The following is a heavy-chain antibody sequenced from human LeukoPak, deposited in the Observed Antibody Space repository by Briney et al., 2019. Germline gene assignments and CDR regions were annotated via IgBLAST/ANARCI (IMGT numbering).Heavy chain of an antibody. Sequence: SETLSLTCTVSGGSISSYYWSWIRQPAGKGLEWIGHIYTSGSTNYNPSLKSRVTMSIDTSRNQFSLKLSSVTAADTAVYYCARVAYSSGYYYFDYWGQGTLVTVSS. D-gene: IGHD3-22*01. V-gene: IGHV4-4*07. CDR1: GGSISSYY. CDR2: IYTSGST. CDR3: ARVAYSSGYYYFDY. J-gene: IGHJ4*02.